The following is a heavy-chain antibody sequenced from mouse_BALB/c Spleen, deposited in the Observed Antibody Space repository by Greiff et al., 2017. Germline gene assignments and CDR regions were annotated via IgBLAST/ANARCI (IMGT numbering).Heavy chain of an antibody. CDR2: IYPGNGDT. V-gene: IGHV1-12*01. D-gene: IGHD2-1*01. CDR1: GYTFTSYN. CDR3: ARGGNDYAMDY. Sequence: QVQLKQPGAELVKPGASVKMSCKASGYTFTSYNMHWVKQTPGQGLEWIGAIYPGNGDTSYNQKFKGKATLTADKSSSTAYMQLSSLTSEDSAVYYCARGGNDYAMDYWGQGTSVTVSS. J-gene: IGHJ4*01.